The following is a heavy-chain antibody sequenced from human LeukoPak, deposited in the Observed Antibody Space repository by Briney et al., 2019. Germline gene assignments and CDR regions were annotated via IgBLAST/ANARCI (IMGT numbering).Heavy chain of an antibody. CDR2: ISSNGGST. D-gene: IGHD5-12*01. CDR1: GFTFSSYA. V-gene: IGHV3-64*01. Sequence: GGSLRLSCAASGFTFSSYAMHWVRQAPGKGLEYVSAISSNGGSTYYANSVKGRFTISRDNAKNSLYLQMNSLRAEDTAVYYCARATLLMRDGYKLDAFDIWGQGTMVTVSS. CDR3: ARATLLMRDGYKLDAFDI. J-gene: IGHJ3*02.